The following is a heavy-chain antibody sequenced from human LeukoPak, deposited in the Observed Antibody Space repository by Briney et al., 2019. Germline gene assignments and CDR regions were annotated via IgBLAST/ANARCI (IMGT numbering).Heavy chain of an antibody. V-gene: IGHV3-53*01. Sequence: GGSLRLSCAASGXTVSSNYMSWVRQAPGKGLEWVSVIYTGGSTYYADSVKGRFTISRDNSKNTVYLQMNSLRAEDTAVYYCARDSDYGETFDYWGQGTLVTVSS. CDR3: ARDSDYGETFDY. J-gene: IGHJ4*02. CDR2: IYTGGST. CDR1: GXTVSSNY. D-gene: IGHD4-17*01.